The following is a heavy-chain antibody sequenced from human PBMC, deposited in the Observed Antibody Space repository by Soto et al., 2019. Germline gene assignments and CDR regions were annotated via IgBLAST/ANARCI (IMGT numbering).Heavy chain of an antibody. CDR2: ISGSGGST. D-gene: IGHD5-12*01. Sequence: GSPRLSCAASGFTFSSYAMSWVRQAPGKGLEWVSAISGSGGSTYYADSVKGRFTISRDNSKNTLYLQMNSLRAEDTAVYYCAKSEYSGYDSHYYYMDVWGKGTTVTVSS. J-gene: IGHJ6*03. CDR1: GFTFSSYA. V-gene: IGHV3-23*01. CDR3: AKSEYSGYDSHYYYMDV.